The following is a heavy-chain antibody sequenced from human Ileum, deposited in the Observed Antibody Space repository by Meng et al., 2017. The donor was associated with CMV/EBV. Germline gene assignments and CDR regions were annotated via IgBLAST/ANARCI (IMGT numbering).Heavy chain of an antibody. CDR3: ARYTSTYRDH. CDR2: IPSGSSI. V-gene: IGHV3-21*06. D-gene: IGHD1-26*01. Sequence: VQLVESGGRLVKPGGSLRLSCPASGFTFSSSNMNWVRQAPGKGLEWVSSIPSGSSIFYADSVKGRFTISRDNAKNLFFLQMDSLRADDTAVYYCARYTSTYRDHWGQGTLVTVSS. J-gene: IGHJ4*02. CDR1: GFTFSSSN.